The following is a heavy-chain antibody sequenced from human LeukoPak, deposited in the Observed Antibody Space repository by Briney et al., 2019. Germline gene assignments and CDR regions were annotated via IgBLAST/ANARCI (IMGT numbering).Heavy chain of an antibody. V-gene: IGHV1-46*01. CDR2: INPSGGST. J-gene: IGHJ4*02. D-gene: IGHD3-10*01. CDR3: ARDSPLVRGELDY. CDR1: GYTFTSYG. Sequence: ASVKVSCKASGYTFTSYGISWVRRAPGQGREWMGIINPSGGSTSYAQKFQGRVTMTRDTSTSTVYMELSSLRSEDTAVYYCARDSPLVRGELDYWGQGTLVTVSS.